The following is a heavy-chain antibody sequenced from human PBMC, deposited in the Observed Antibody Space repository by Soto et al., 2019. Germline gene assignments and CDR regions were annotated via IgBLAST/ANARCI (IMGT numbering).Heavy chain of an antibody. CDR1: GFSLSTSGVG. CDR2: IYWDEAK. J-gene: IGHJ3*02. CDR3: AHYSSSWWDDAFDI. Sequence: SGPTLVNPTQTLTLTCTFSGFSLSTSGVGVGWIRQPPGKALEWLALIYWDEAKRYSPSLKSRLTITKDTSKNQVVLTMTNMDPVDTATYYCAHYSSSWWDDAFDIWGQGTMVTVSS. V-gene: IGHV2-5*02. D-gene: IGHD6-13*01.